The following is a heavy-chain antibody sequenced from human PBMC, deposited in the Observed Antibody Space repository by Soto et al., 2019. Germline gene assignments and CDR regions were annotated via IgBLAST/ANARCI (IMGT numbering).Heavy chain of an antibody. Sequence: SQTLSLTCAISGDSVSSNSAAWNWIRQSPSRGLEWLGRTYYRSKWYNDYAVSVKSRITINPDTSKNQFSLQLNSVTPEDTAVYYCARVPYYYDSSGYYLYFDYWGQGTLVTVSS. CDR3: ARVPYYYDSSGYYLYFDY. D-gene: IGHD3-22*01. CDR1: GDSVSSNSAA. J-gene: IGHJ4*02. CDR2: TYYRSKWYN. V-gene: IGHV6-1*01.